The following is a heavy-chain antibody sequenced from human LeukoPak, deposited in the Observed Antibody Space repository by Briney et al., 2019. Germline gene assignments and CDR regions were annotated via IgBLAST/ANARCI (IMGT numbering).Heavy chain of an antibody. CDR1: GGSFSGYY. D-gene: IGHD5-18*01. J-gene: IGHJ4*02. V-gene: IGHV4-34*01. Sequence: PSETLSLTCAVYGGSFSGYYWSWIRQPPGKGLEWIGEINHSGSTNYNPSLKSRVTISVDTSKNQFSLKLSSVTAADTAVYYCARQWTAMGYFDYWGQGTLVTVSS. CDR3: ARQWTAMGYFDY. CDR2: INHSGST.